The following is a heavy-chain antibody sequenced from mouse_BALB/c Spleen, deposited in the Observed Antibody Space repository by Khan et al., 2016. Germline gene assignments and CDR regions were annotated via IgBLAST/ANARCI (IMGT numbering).Heavy chain of an antibody. V-gene: IGHV1-4*01. J-gene: IGHJ2*01. CDR3: GRIYDGYCDF. CDR1: GYTFTSYT. D-gene: IGHD2-3*01. Sequence: QVQLQQSGAELARPGAPVQMSCKASGYTFTSYTIHWLQQRPGQGLEWLGYINPNTGYTSYNQKFKDKATLTADKSSSTTYIQLSSLTMEDSAIYCCGRIYDGYCDFWGQGTTLTVSS. CDR2: INPNTGYT.